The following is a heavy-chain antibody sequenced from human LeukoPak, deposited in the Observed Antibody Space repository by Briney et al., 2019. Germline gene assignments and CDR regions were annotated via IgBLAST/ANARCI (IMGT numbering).Heavy chain of an antibody. Sequence: PGGSLRLSCAASGFTFSSYSMNWVRQAPGKGLEWVSSISSSSSYIYYADSVKGRFTISRDNAKNSLYLQMNSLRAEDTAVYYCARGHYDILTGTDYWGQGTLVTVSS. V-gene: IGHV3-21*01. D-gene: IGHD3-9*01. CDR3: ARGHYDILTGTDY. J-gene: IGHJ4*02. CDR1: GFTFSSYS. CDR2: ISSSSSYI.